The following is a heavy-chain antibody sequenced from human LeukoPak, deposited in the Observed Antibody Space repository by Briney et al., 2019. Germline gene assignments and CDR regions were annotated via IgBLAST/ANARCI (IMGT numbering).Heavy chain of an antibody. CDR1: GFSFDDYA. Sequence: GRSLRLSCAASGFSFDDYAMHWVRQAPGKGLEWVSGIGWNGGGIVYADSVKGRFTISRDNSKNTLYLQMNSLRAEDTAVYYCAKGNYEGMDVWGQGTTVTVSS. CDR2: IGWNGGGI. J-gene: IGHJ6*02. CDR3: AKGNYEGMDV. V-gene: IGHV3-9*01.